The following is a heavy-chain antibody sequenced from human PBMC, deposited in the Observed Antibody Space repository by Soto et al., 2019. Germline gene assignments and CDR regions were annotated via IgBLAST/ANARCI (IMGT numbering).Heavy chain of an antibody. CDR2: IYYSGST. CDR1: GGSISSGGYY. D-gene: IGHD3-16*01. J-gene: IGHJ4*02. Sequence: QVQLQESGPGLVKPSQTLSLTCTVSGGSISSGGYYWSWIRQHPGKGLEWIGYIYYSGSTYYNPSLKSRVTISVDTSKNQFSLKLSSVTAADTAVYYCARDQEGYDYFGWTHGIDYWGQGTLVTVSS. CDR3: ARDQEGYDYFGWTHGIDY. V-gene: IGHV4-31*03.